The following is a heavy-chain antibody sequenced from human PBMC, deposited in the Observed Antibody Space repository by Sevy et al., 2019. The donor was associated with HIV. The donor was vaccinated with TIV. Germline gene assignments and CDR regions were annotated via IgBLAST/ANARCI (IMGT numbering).Heavy chain of an antibody. CDR3: AKDSGISAQIVVALRY. Sequence: GGSLRLSCADSGVTFSSYAMSWVRQAPGKGLEWVSTISGHGGSTYYAGAVNGRFTISRDNSKKMVYLQMNSLRAEGTAVYYCAKDSGISAQIVVALRYWGQGTQVTVSS. J-gene: IGHJ4*02. CDR2: ISGHGGST. CDR1: GVTFSSYA. V-gene: IGHV3-23*01. D-gene: IGHD3-22*01.